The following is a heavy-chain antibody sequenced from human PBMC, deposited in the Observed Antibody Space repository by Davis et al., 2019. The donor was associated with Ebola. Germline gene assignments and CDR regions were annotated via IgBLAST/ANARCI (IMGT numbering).Heavy chain of an antibody. CDR3: ARAGRDYYDSSGYYYFDY. CDR2: IYYSGST. V-gene: IGHV4-59*08. D-gene: IGHD3-22*01. CDR1: GGSISSYY. Sequence: MPSETLSLTCTVSGGSISSYYWSWIRQPPGKGLEWIGYIYYSGSTYYNPSLKSRVTISVDTSKNQFSLKLSSVTAADTAVYYCARAGRDYYDSSGYYYFDYWGQGTLVTVSS. J-gene: IGHJ4*02.